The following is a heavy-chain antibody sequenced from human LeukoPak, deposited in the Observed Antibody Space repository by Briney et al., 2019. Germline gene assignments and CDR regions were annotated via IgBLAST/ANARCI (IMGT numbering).Heavy chain of an antibody. V-gene: IGHV1-69*13. J-gene: IGHJ5*02. CDR3: ARGHLVNYDFWSGYHGNNWFDP. Sequence: ASVKVSCKASGGTFSSYAISWVRQAPGQGLEWMGGIIPIFGTANYAQKFQGRVTITADESTSTAYMELSSLRSEDTAVYYCARGHLVNYDFWSGYHGNNWFDPWGQGTLVTVSS. CDR1: GGTFSSYA. CDR2: IIPIFGTA. D-gene: IGHD3-3*01.